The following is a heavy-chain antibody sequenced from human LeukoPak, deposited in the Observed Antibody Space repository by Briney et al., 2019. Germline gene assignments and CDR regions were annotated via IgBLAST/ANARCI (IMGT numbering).Heavy chain of an antibody. J-gene: IGHJ4*02. D-gene: IGHD3-10*01. CDR2: ISAYNGNT. CDR1: GYTFTSYG. Sequence: ASVKVSCKASGYTFTSYGISWVRQAPGQGLEWMGWISAYNGNTNYAQKIQGRVTMTEDTSTDTAYMELSSLRSEDTAVYYCATYYGSGSSSSYFDYWGQGTLVTVSS. CDR3: ATYYGSGSSSSYFDY. V-gene: IGHV1-18*01.